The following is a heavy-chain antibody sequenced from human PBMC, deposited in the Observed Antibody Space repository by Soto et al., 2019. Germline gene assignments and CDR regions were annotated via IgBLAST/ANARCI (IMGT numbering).Heavy chain of an antibody. CDR1: GYTFYSYD. Sequence: ASVKVSCKASGYTFYSYDMPLVRQAPGQGLEWMGIINPSGGSTSYAQKFQGRVTMTRDTSTSTVYMELSRLRSEDTAVYYCARDPGTPFDYWGQGTLVTVSS. CDR3: ARDPGTPFDY. J-gene: IGHJ4*02. CDR2: INPSGGST. V-gene: IGHV1-46*02.